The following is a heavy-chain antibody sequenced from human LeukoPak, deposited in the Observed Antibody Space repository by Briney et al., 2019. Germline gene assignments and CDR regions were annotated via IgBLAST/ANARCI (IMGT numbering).Heavy chain of an antibody. CDR3: ARGNRAYYYGSGIDYLFDP. CDR2: ISAYNGNT. V-gene: IGHV1-18*01. Sequence: ASVKVSCKASGYTFTSYGISWVRQAPGQGLEWMGWISAYNGNTNYAQKLQGRVTMTTDTSTSTAYMELRSLRSDDTAVYYCARGNRAYYYGSGIDYLFDPWGQGTLVTVSS. D-gene: IGHD3-10*01. CDR1: GYTFTSYG. J-gene: IGHJ5*02.